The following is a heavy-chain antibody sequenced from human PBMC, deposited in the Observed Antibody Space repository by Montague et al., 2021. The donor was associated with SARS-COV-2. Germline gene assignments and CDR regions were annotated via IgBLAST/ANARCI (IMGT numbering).Heavy chain of an antibody. CDR1: GASISSYD. J-gene: IGHJ4*02. D-gene: IGHD3-16*01. Sequence: SETLSLTCSVSGASISSYDWSWIRQPPGKGLEWIAYHYSGGITGYNPSLKSRGTISVDTSKNQVSLRLKSVTAADTAVYYCASEGLVGGDYFDLWGQGTLVTVSS. CDR2: HYSGGIT. CDR3: ASEGLVGGDYFDL. V-gene: IGHV4-59*08.